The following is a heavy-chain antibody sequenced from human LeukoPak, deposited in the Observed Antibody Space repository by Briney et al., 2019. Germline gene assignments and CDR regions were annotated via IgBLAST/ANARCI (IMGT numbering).Heavy chain of an antibody. Sequence: GASVKVSCKASGGTFSSYAISWVRQAPGQGLEWMGGIIPIFGTANYAQKFQGRVTITADESTSTAYMELSSLRSEDTAVYYCARDSGDGYNVRPWEWGQGTLVTASS. CDR3: ARDSGDGYNVRPWE. V-gene: IGHV1-69*13. CDR2: IIPIFGTA. D-gene: IGHD5-24*01. J-gene: IGHJ4*02. CDR1: GGTFSSYA.